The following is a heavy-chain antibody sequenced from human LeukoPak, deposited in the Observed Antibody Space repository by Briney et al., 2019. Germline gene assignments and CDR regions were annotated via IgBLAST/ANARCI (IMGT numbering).Heavy chain of an antibody. Sequence: SETLSLTCTVSGYSISSGYYWGWIRQPPGKGLEWIGSTYHSGSTYYNPSLKSRVSISVDTSKNQFSLKLSSVTAADTAVYYCARIVATIPSYYYYYMDVWGKGTTVTVSS. CDR1: GYSISSGYY. D-gene: IGHD5-12*01. CDR2: TYHSGST. J-gene: IGHJ6*03. CDR3: ARIVATIPSYYYYYMDV. V-gene: IGHV4-38-2*02.